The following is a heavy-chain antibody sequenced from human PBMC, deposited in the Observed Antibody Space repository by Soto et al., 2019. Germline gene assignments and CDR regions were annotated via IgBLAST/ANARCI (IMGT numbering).Heavy chain of an antibody. CDR3: AKGGAEHQLITFFGH. Sequence: QSGGSLRLSCAASGFTFTTYAMSWVRQAPGKGLEWVSTIAGGGGATYYADSVKGRFTISSDTSKNTVYLQMNSLRAEDAATYYCAKGGAEHQLITFFGHWGQGTQVTVSS. D-gene: IGHD3-16*01. V-gene: IGHV3-23*01. CDR1: GFTFTTYA. CDR2: IAGGGGAT. J-gene: IGHJ4*02.